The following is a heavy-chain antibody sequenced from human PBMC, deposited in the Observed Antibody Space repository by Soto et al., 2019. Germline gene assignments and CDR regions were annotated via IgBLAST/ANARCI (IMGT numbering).Heavy chain of an antibody. CDR3: AKCGGRGYDFHV. CDR2: ISGSGDTT. V-gene: IGHV3-23*01. J-gene: IGHJ4*02. CDR1: GSTFRIYA. Sequence: LRLSCAASGSTFRIYAMTWVRQAPGKGLEWVSVISGSGDTTHYADSVKGRFTISRDNSKDTLYLQMSSLRAEDTAVYYCAKCGGRGYDFHVRGQGTLVIGSS. D-gene: IGHD5-12*01.